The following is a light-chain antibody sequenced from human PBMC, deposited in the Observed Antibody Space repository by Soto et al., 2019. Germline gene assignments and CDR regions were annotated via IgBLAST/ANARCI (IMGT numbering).Light chain of an antibody. CDR2: GAS. J-gene: IGKJ2*01. CDR3: RQYDSSPSYT. Sequence: EIVLTQSPGTLSLSPGERATLSCRASQSLSSYLAWYQQKPGQAPRLLIYGASSRATGIPDRFSGSGSGTDFTLTISRLEPEDFAVYYCRQYDSSPSYTFGQGTKLEIK. CDR1: QSLSSY. V-gene: IGKV3-20*01.